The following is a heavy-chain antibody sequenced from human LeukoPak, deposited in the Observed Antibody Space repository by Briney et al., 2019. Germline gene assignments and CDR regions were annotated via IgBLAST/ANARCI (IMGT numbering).Heavy chain of an antibody. CDR3: ALLHYDILSGSDY. Sequence: SETLSLTCAVYGGSFSGYYWSWIRQPPGKGLEWIGEINHSGSTNYNPSLKSRVTISVDTSKNQLSLKLRSVTAADTAVYYCALLHYDILSGSDYWGQGTLVTVSS. CDR1: GGSFSGYY. V-gene: IGHV4-34*01. D-gene: IGHD3-9*01. J-gene: IGHJ4*02. CDR2: INHSGST.